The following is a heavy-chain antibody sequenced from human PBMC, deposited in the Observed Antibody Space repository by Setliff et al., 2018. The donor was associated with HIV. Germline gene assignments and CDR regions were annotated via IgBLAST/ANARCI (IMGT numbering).Heavy chain of an antibody. Sequence: GGSLRLSCAASRFDFNNYWMCWVRQAPGKGLEWVANIGQDGSEKNYVDSVKGRFTISRDNAKNSMDLQMSSLRTEDTAIYYCAKDGDYRNWDYDAFDIWGQGTMVTVSS. V-gene: IGHV3-7*01. CDR3: AKDGDYRNWDYDAFDI. D-gene: IGHD1-7*01. CDR2: IGQDGSEK. J-gene: IGHJ3*02. CDR1: RFDFNNYW.